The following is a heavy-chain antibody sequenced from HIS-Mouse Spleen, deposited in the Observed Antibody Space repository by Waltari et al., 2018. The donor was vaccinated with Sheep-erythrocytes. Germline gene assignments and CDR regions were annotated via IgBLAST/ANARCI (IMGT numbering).Heavy chain of an antibody. Sequence: EVQLVESGGGLVQPGRSLRLSCAASGFSFDDYAMQWVRQAPGQGLGLVSGISGNMGTRGDADSVKGRFTISRDNARNSPYLQMNSLRAEDTALYYCAKDISRNIVVVPAAVGDYWGQGTLVTVSS. J-gene: IGHJ4*02. D-gene: IGHD2-2*01. CDR2: ISGNMGTR. V-gene: IGHV3-9*01. CDR3: AKDISRNIVVVPAAVGDY. CDR1: GFSFDDYA.